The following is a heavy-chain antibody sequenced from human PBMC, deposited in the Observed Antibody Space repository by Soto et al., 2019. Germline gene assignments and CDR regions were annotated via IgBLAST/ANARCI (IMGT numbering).Heavy chain of an antibody. D-gene: IGHD6-13*01. V-gene: IGHV3-21*01. Sequence: PGGSLRLSCAASGFTFSSYSMNWVRQAPGKGLEWVSSISSSSSYIYYADSVKGRFTISRGNAKNSLYLQMNSLRAEDTAVYYCATIAAAGILPDYWGQGTLVTVS. J-gene: IGHJ4*02. CDR3: ATIAAAGILPDY. CDR2: ISSSSSYI. CDR1: GFTFSSYS.